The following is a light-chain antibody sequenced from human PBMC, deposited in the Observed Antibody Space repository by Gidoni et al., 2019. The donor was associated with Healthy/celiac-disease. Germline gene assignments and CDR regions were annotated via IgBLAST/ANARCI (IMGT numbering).Light chain of an antibody. V-gene: IGKV4-1*01. CDR1: QSVLYSSNNKNY. CDR2: WAS. J-gene: IGKJ2*01. CDR3: QQYYSTPPYT. Sequence: DIVMTQSPDSLAVSLGERATINCKSSQSVLYSSNNKNYLAWYQQKPGQPPKLLMYWASTREAGVPDRFSGSGSGTDFTLTISRLQAEDVAVYYCQQYYSTPPYTFGQGTKLEIK.